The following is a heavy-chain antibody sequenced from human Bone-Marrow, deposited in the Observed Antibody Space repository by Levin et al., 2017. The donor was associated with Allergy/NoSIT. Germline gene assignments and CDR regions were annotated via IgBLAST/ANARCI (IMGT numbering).Heavy chain of an antibody. CDR1: GFTFSSYA. D-gene: IGHD2-15*01. CDR3: TRDHRGGGTGYSDY. CDR2: ISGSGGTT. Sequence: GGSLRLSCAASGFTFSSYAMSWVRQAPGKGLEWVSAISGSGGTTYYADSVKGRFTISRDNSKNTLYLQMNSLRAEDTAVDYCTRDHRGGGTGYSDYWGQGTLVTVSS. J-gene: IGHJ4*02. V-gene: IGHV3-23*01.